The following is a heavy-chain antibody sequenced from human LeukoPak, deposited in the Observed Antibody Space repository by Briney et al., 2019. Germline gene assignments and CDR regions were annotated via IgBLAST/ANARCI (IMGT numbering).Heavy chain of an antibody. CDR3: ARDLTGDADAFDI. Sequence: LETLSLTCTVSGGSISSSSYYWGWIRQPPGKGLEWIGSIYYSGSTYYNPSLKSRVTISVDTSKNQFSLKLSSVTAADTAVYYCARDLTGDADAFDIWGQGTMVTVSS. CDR2: IYYSGST. D-gene: IGHD7-27*01. CDR1: GGSISSSSYY. V-gene: IGHV4-39*07. J-gene: IGHJ3*02.